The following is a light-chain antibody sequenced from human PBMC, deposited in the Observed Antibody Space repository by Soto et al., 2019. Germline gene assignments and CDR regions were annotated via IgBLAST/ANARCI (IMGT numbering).Light chain of an antibody. V-gene: IGKV4-1*01. CDR3: QQYYTTPWT. CDR1: QSVLYSSNNTNY. J-gene: IGKJ1*01. CDR2: WAS. Sequence: DIVMTSYPDSLAVSLGGRATINCKSSQSVLYSSNNTNYLAWYQQKPGQPPKLLLYWASTRQSGVPDRFSGSGSGTHFTLTISSLQAEDVAVYYCQQYYTTPWTFGQGTMVDIK.